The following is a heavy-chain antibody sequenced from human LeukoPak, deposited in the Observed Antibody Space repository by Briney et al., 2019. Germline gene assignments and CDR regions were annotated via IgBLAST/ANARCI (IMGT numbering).Heavy chain of an antibody. J-gene: IGHJ4*02. CDR1: GFSFSNYD. CDR2: ITSSGDVT. V-gene: IGHV3-23*01. D-gene: IGHD1-7*01. Sequence: GGSLRLSYAVSGFSFSNYDMTWVRQAPGKGLEWVSSITSSGDVTFYSDSVKGRFTISRDNSQNTLYLQMNSLRAEDTAIYFCAKYRGMTGTSELDYWGQGTLVTVSS. CDR3: AKYRGMTGTSELDY.